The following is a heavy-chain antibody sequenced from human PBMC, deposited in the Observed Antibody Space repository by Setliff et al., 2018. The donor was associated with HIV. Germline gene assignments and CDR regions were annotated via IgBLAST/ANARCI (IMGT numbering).Heavy chain of an antibody. CDR3: ARVGRERLVTSGRYFDL. V-gene: IGHV4-34*01. Sequence: PSETLSLTCAVYGMSFSGYHWSWIRQTPGEGLEWIAEITHAGSTQYNPSLKSRVTMSADTSKNQFSLKLKSVTAGDTALYYCARVGRERLVTSGRYFDLWGRGTLVTVSS. CDR1: GMSFSGYH. J-gene: IGHJ2*01. CDR2: ITHAGST.